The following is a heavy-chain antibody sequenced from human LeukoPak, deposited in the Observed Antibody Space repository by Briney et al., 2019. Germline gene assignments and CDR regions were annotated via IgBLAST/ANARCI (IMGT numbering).Heavy chain of an antibody. CDR2: IRGSDGST. V-gene: IGHV3-23*01. J-gene: IGHJ3*02. D-gene: IGHD5-18*01. CDR3: AKGRGTAMVPDAFDI. Sequence: GGSLRLSCAASGFTFSSYAMSWVRQAPGKGLEWVSGIRGSDGSTYYADSVKGRFTISRDNSKNTLYLQMNSLRAEDTAVYYCAKGRGTAMVPDAFDIWGQGTMVTVSS. CDR1: GFTFSSYA.